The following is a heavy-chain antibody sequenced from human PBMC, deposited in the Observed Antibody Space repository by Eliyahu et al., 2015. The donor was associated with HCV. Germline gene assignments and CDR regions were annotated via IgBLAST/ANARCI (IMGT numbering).Heavy chain of an antibody. Sequence: QVQLQESGPGLAKPSQTLSLTCSVSGGFISXGDYWWSWIRQPPGKALEWIGNIYFSGSTSYNPSLESRITISVDTSKNQFSLRLSSVTAADTAVYFCARTYCFGGRCSWPYFDYWGQGTLVTVSS. CDR2: IYFSGST. J-gene: IGHJ4*02. CDR3: ARTYCFGGRCSWPYFDY. CDR1: GGFISXGDYW. D-gene: IGHD2-15*01. V-gene: IGHV4-30-4*01.